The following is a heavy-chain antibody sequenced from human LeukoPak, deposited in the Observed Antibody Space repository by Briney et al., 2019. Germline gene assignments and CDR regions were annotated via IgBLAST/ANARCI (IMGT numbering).Heavy chain of an antibody. Sequence: SETLSLTCTVSGDSISSGSYYWNWIRQPAGKGLEWIGRIYTSGSTNYNPPLKSRVTISVDTSKNQFSLKLSSVTAADTAVYYCARDYGFGEFLWGQGTLVTVSS. CDR2: IYTSGST. J-gene: IGHJ4*02. CDR3: ARDYGFGEFL. CDR1: GDSISSGSYY. V-gene: IGHV4-61*02. D-gene: IGHD3-10*01.